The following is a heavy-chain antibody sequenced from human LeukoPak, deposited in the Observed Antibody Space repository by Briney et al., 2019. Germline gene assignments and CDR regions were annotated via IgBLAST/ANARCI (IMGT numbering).Heavy chain of an antibody. CDR3: ARHREIQLSTYGLDY. CDR1: GYSFTSYW. D-gene: IGHD5-18*01. V-gene: IGHV5-51*01. CDR2: IYPGDSDT. J-gene: IGHJ4*02. Sequence: PGESLKISCKGSGYSFTSYWIGWVRQLPGKGLEWMGIIYPGDSDTRYSPSFQGQVTISADKSISTAYLQWSSLKASDTAMYFCARHREIQLSTYGLDYWGQGTLVTVSS.